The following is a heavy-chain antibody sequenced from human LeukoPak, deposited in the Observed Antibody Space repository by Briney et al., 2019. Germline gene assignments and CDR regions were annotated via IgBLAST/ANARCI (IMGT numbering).Heavy chain of an antibody. CDR3: AREYCSSTRCYAFDI. CDR2: ISGSGGST. J-gene: IGHJ3*02. V-gene: IGHV3-23*01. Sequence: TGGSLRLSCAASGFTFSSYAMSWVRQAPGKGLEWVSAISGSGGSTYYADSVKGRFTISRDNSKNTLYLQMNSLRAEDTAVYYCAREYCSSTRCYAFDIWGQGTMVTVSS. CDR1: GFTFSSYA. D-gene: IGHD2-2*01.